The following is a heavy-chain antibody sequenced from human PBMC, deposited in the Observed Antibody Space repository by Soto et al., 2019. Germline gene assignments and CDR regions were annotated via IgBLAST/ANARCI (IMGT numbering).Heavy chain of an antibody. D-gene: IGHD6-13*01. V-gene: IGHV3-48*01. CDR1: GFTFSDYS. CDR2: ISRSRSTI. CDR3: ARDLGSSWYTEYFQH. J-gene: IGHJ1*01. Sequence: PGGSLRLSCAASGFTFSDYSMNWVRQAPGKGLEWVSYISRSRSTIYYADSVKGRFTISRDNAKNSLYLQMNSLRAEDTAVYYCARDLGSSWYTEYFQHLGQGTLVTVS.